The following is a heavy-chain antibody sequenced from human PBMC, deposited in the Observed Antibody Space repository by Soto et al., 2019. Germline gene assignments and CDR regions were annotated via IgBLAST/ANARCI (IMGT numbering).Heavy chain of an antibody. CDR2: ISYDGSNK. J-gene: IGHJ3*02. CDR3: ARGVRAGDPEAHDAFDI. V-gene: IGHV3-30-3*01. CDR1: GFTFSSYA. D-gene: IGHD4-17*01. Sequence: ESVGGVVQPGRSLRLSCAASGFTFSSYAMHWVRQAPGKGLEWVAVISYDGSNKYYADSVKGRFTISRDNSKNTLYLQMNSLRAEDTAVYYCARGVRAGDPEAHDAFDIWGQGTMVTVSS.